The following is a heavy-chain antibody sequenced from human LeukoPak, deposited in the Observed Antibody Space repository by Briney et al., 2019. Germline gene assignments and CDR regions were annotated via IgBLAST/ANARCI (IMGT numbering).Heavy chain of an antibody. V-gene: IGHV1-2*02. CDR1: GYTFTGYY. CDR3: ARARLGRHYRLNLFDP. Sequence: ASVKVSCKASGYTFTGYYMHWVRQAPGQGLEWMGWINPNSGGTNYAQKFQGRVTMTRDTSISTAYMELSRLRSDDTAVYYCARARLGRHYRLNLFDPWGQGTLVTVSS. D-gene: IGHD3-10*01. J-gene: IGHJ5*02. CDR2: INPNSGGT.